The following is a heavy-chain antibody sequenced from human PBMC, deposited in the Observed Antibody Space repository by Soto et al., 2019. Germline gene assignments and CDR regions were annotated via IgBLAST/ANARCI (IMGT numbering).Heavy chain of an antibody. J-gene: IGHJ4*02. Sequence: PSETLSLTCTVSGGSIRTSNYYWVWIRQTPGRGLEWIGSVYYTGTTYYTPSLQGRVSMSADTSKNQFFLELKSVTAADTAVYYWGSSPPLFLGTTIVPRNFHFDSWGQGTLVTVSS. V-gene: IGHV4-39*01. CDR1: GGSIRTSNYY. D-gene: IGHD2-21*02. CDR2: VYYTGTT. CDR3: GSSPPLFLGTTIVPRNFHFDS.